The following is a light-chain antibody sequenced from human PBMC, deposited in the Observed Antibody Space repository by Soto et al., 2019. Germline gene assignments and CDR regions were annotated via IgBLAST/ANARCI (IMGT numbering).Light chain of an antibody. V-gene: IGKV1-39*01. CDR2: DIS. Sequence: DIQMTQSPSSLSASVGERVTITCRASQSVLNYLHWYQQXPGRAPNLLIYDISTLQSGAPSRFSGSGSGTDFTLTISSLQHEDLANYYCQQSYCNPTFGQGTKVDIK. CDR1: QSVLNY. CDR3: QQSYCNPT. J-gene: IGKJ1*01.